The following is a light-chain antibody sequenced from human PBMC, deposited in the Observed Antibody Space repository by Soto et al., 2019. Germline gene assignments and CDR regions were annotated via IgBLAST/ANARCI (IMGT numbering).Light chain of an antibody. CDR1: SSDVGGYNY. J-gene: IGLJ1*01. CDR2: DVT. Sequence: QSALTQPASVSGSPGQSITISCTGTSSDVGGYNYVSWYQQHPGKAPKLIIYDVTKRPSGVSNRFSGSKSGNTASLTISGLQAEDEADYYCSSYTSSSTLDVFGTGTQLTVL. V-gene: IGLV2-14*01. CDR3: SSYTSSSTLDV.